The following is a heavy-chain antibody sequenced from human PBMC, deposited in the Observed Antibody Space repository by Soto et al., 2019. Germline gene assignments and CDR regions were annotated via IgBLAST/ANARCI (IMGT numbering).Heavy chain of an antibody. CDR2: INPNSGGT. J-gene: IGHJ6*03. D-gene: IGHD2-15*01. Sequence: ASVKVSCKASGYTFTGYYMHWVRQAPGQGLEWMGWINPNSGGTNYAQKFQGWVTMTRDTSISTAYMELSRLRSDDTAVYYCAVSLGSGYYYYMDVWGKGTTVTVSS. CDR3: AVSLGSGYYYYMDV. CDR1: GYTFTGYY. V-gene: IGHV1-2*04.